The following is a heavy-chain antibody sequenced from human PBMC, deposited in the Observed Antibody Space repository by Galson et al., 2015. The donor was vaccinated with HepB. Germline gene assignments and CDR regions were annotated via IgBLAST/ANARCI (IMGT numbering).Heavy chain of an antibody. CDR1: GGSFSGYY. J-gene: IGHJ6*02. CDR3: ARGPRGWYYYGMDV. D-gene: IGHD2-15*01. V-gene: IGHV4-34*01. Sequence: SETLSLTCAVYGGSFSGYYWSWIRQPPGKGLEWIGEINHSGSTNYNPSLKSRVTISVDTSKNQFSLKLSSVTAADTAVYHCARGPRGWYYYGMDVWGQGTTVTVSS. CDR2: INHSGST.